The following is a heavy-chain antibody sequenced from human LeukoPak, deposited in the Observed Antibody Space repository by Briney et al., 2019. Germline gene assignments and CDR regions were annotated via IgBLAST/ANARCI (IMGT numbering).Heavy chain of an antibody. J-gene: IGHJ6*03. CDR3: ARVRYCSSTSCPRGYYYMDV. Sequence: GGSLRLSCAASGFTFSQYWMSWVRQAPGKGLEWVANIKQDGSEKYYVDSVKGRFTISRDNAKNSLYLQMNSLRAEDTAVYYCARVRYCSSTSCPRGYYYMDVWGKGTTVTVSS. D-gene: IGHD2-2*01. V-gene: IGHV3-7*01. CDR1: GFTFSQYW. CDR2: IKQDGSEK.